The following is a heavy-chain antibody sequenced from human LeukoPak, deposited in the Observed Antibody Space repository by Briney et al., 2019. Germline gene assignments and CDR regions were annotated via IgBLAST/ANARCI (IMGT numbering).Heavy chain of an antibody. CDR1: GFTVSSNY. CDR3: ARVVDSSGYHLDY. J-gene: IGHJ4*02. D-gene: IGHD3-22*01. Sequence: GGSLRLSCAASGFTVSSNYTSWVRQAPGKGLEWVSVIYSGGSTYYADSVKGRFTISRDNSKNTLYLQMNSLRAEDTDVYYCARVVDSSGYHLDYWGQGTLVTVSS. CDR2: IYSGGST. V-gene: IGHV3-53*01.